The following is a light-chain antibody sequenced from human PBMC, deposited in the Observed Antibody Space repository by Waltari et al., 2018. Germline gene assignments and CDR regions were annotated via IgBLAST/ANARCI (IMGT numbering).Light chain of an antibody. CDR3: QHYVRLPAT. CDR2: GAS. J-gene: IGKJ1*01. Sequence: EIVLTQSPGTLSLSPGERATLPCRASQRVGRSLAWYQQKPGQAPRLLIYGASNRAAGIPDRFSGSGSGTDFSLTISRLEPEDFVVYYCQHYVRLPATFGQGTKVEIK. V-gene: IGKV3-20*01. CDR1: QRVGRS.